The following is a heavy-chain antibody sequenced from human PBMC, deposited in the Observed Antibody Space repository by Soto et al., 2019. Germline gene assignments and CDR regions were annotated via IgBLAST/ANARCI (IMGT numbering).Heavy chain of an antibody. CDR3: ARAPGDYFEC. J-gene: IGHJ4*02. Sequence: SETLSLTCTVSGGSISSDGYYWSWIRQHPGKGLEWIGYIFYSGSTYYNPSLKSRVAISVDTSKNQFSLKLSSVTAADTAVYYCARAPGDYFECWGQGTLVTVS. CDR1: GGSISSDGYY. CDR2: IFYSGST. V-gene: IGHV4-31*02.